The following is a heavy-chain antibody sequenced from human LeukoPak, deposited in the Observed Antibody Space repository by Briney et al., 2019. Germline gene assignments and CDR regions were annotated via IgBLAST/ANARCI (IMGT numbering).Heavy chain of an antibody. CDR3: ARLRWERTHYWYFDL. J-gene: IGHJ2*01. D-gene: IGHD4-23*01. V-gene: IGHV3-23*01. Sequence: GGSLRLSCAASGFTFNNFPMSWVRQAPGKGLEWGSALNPSGGDPYFPDSVRGRFTISRDNSKNTVYLQMDSLRVEDTAVYYCARLRWERTHYWYFDLWGRGALVTVSS. CDR2: LNPSGGDP. CDR1: GFTFNNFP.